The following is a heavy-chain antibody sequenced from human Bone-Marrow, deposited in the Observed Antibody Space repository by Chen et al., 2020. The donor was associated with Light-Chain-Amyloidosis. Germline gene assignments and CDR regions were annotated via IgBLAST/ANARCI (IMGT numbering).Heavy chain of an antibody. Sequence: EVQLVESGGGLLQRGGSLRLSCAASGFAFRSYAMCWVRQAPGKGLGWVSTISGSGGSRYYGDSVKGRLTISRDNSKNALFLQMNSLRAEDTAVYYCAKDISYDDILPGYPADAFDIWGQGTMVTVSS. V-gene: IGHV3-23*04. CDR3: AKDISYDDILPGYPADAFDI. CDR1: GFAFRSYA. D-gene: IGHD3-9*01. CDR2: ISGSGGSR. J-gene: IGHJ3*02.